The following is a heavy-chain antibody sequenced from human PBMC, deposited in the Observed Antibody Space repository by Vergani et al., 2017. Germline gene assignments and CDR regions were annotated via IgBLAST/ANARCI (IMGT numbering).Heavy chain of an antibody. V-gene: IGHV1-69*13. Sequence: QVQLVQSGAEVKKPGSSVKVSCKASGGTFSSYAISWVRQAPGQGLELMGRIIPIFGTANYAQKFQGRVTITADESTSTAYMELSSLRSEDTAVYYCARMEVLWFGELLSFDYWGQGTLVTVSS. CDR1: GGTFSSYA. CDR3: ARMEVLWFGELLSFDY. J-gene: IGHJ4*02. CDR2: IIPIFGTA. D-gene: IGHD3-10*01.